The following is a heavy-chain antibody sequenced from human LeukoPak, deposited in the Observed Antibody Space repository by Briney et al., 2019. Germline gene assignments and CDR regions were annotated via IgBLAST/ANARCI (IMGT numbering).Heavy chain of an antibody. CDR3: TTVEEQWLVCDY. V-gene: IGHV1-8*01. D-gene: IGHD6-19*01. CDR2: MNPNSGNT. CDR1: GYTFTSYD. Sequence: ASVKVSCKASGYTFTSYDINWVRQATEQGLEWMGWMNPNSGNTGYAQKFQGRVTMTRNTSISTAYMELSSLRSEDTAVYYCTTVEEQWLVCDYWGQGTLVTVSS. J-gene: IGHJ4*02.